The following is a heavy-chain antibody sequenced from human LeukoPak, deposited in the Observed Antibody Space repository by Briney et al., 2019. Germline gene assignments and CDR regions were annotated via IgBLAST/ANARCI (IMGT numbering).Heavy chain of an antibody. CDR1: GFTFSSYG. CDR3: ARDFAVDSSGYYYYYGMDV. J-gene: IGHJ6*02. CDR2: ISYDGSNK. V-gene: IGHV3-30*03. Sequence: QPGGSLRLSCAASGFTFSSYGMHWVRQAPGKGLEWVAVISYDGSNKYYADSVKGRFTISRDNSKNTLYLQMNSLRAEDTAVYYCARDFAVDSSGYYYYYGMDVWGQGTTVTVSS. D-gene: IGHD3-22*01.